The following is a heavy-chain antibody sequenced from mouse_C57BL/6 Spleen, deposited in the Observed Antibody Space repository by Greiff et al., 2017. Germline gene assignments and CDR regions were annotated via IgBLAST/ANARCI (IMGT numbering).Heavy chain of an antibody. CDR1: GYAFSSYW. Sequence: VQLQESGAELVKPGASVKISCKASGYAFSSYWMNWVKQRPGKGLEWIGQIYPGDGDTNYNGKFKGKATLTADKSSSTAYMQLSSLTSEDSAVYFCARGDRTESYYFDYWGQGTTLTVSS. D-gene: IGHD1-1*01. CDR2: IYPGDGDT. J-gene: IGHJ2*01. V-gene: IGHV1-80*01. CDR3: ARGDRTESYYFDY.